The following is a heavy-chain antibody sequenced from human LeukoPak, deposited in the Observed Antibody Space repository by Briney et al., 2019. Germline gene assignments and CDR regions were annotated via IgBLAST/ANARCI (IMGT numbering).Heavy chain of an antibody. CDR3: AREGRDYVWGSYRLYYFDY. V-gene: IGHV3-33*08. J-gene: IGHJ4*02. CDR2: IWYDGSNK. Sequence: GGSLRLSCAASGFTFSSYGMHWVRQAPGKGLEWVAVIWYDGSNKYYADSVKGRFTISRDNSKNTLYLQMNSLRAEDTAVYYCAREGRDYVWGSYRLYYFDYWGQGTLVTVSS. CDR1: GFTFSSYG. D-gene: IGHD3-16*02.